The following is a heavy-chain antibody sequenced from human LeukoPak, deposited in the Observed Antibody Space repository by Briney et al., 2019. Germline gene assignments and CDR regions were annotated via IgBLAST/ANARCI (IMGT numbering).Heavy chain of an antibody. J-gene: IGHJ1*01. CDR1: GFTFSSYW. CDR3: ARAHLPFYSSSFRH. CDR2: IKQDGSEK. Sequence: GGSLRLSCAASGFTFSSYWMSWVRQAPGKGPEWVANIKQDGSEKKYVDSVKGRFTISRDNAKNSLYLQMNSLRAEDTAVYYCARAHLPFYSSSFRHWGQGTLVTVSS. D-gene: IGHD6-13*01. V-gene: IGHV3-7*01.